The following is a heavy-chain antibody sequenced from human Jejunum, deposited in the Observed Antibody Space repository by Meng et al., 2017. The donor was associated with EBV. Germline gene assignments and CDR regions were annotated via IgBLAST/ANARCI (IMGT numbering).Heavy chain of an antibody. J-gene: IGHJ4*02. CDR2: IYNGVDI. CDR3: ARGSDAYKTGY. V-gene: IGHV4-59*01. Sequence: QVQLQESGPGLVKPSXXXXLTCTASGASISNDHWSWIRQPPGKGLEWIGCIYNGVDIKHNPSLKSRVTMSLETSKNQFSLKLSSVTAADTAVYYCARGSDAYKTGYWGQGTLVTVSS. CDR1: GASISNDH. D-gene: IGHD5-24*01.